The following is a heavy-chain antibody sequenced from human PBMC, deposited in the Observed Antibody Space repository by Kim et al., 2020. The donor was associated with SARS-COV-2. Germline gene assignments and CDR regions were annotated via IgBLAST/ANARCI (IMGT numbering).Heavy chain of an antibody. CDR3: ARGDYYDSSGSDAFDI. Sequence: SVKGRFTISRENAKNSVYLQMNSLRAGDTAVYYCARGDYYDSSGSDAFDIWGQGTMVTVSS. V-gene: IGHV3-13*01. J-gene: IGHJ3*02. D-gene: IGHD3-22*01.